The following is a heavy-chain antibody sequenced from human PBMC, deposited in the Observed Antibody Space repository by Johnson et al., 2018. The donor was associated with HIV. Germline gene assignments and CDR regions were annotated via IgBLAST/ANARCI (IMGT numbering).Heavy chain of an antibody. D-gene: IGHD2-21*02. J-gene: IGHJ3*02. CDR3: VRYDYAVHI. CDR1: GFTVSSNY. Sequence: VQLVESGGGLIQPGGSLRLSCAASGFTVSSNYMSWVRQAPGKGLVWVSRIKRDGRSTTYADSVKGRFTISRDNAKNTLYLEMKSLRADDTAVYYCVRYDYAVHIWGQGTMVTVSS. CDR2: IKRDGRST. V-gene: IGHV3-74*02.